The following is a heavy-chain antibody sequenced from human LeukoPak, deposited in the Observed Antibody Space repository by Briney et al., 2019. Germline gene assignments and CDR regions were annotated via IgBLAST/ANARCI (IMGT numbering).Heavy chain of an antibody. CDR3: ARDTNTAMVTHIDY. Sequence: GGSLRLSCAASGFTFSSYWMHWVRQAPGKGLVWVSRINSDGSSTSYADSVKGRFTISRDNAKNTLCLQMNSLRAEDTAVYYCARDTNTAMVTHIDYWGQGTLVTVSS. D-gene: IGHD5-18*01. CDR2: INSDGSST. V-gene: IGHV3-74*01. J-gene: IGHJ4*02. CDR1: GFTFSSYW.